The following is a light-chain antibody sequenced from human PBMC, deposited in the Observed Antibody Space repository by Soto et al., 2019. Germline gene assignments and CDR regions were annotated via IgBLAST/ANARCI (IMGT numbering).Light chain of an antibody. Sequence: QPVLTQPPSVSAAPGQKVTISCSGSSSNIANNYVSWYQQLPGTAPKLLIYENNKRPSGIPDRFSGSKSGTSAALGITGLQTGDEADYYCGTWDGSLSAGVFGGGTQLTVL. V-gene: IGLV1-51*02. J-gene: IGLJ3*02. CDR2: ENN. CDR3: GTWDGSLSAGV. CDR1: SSNIANNY.